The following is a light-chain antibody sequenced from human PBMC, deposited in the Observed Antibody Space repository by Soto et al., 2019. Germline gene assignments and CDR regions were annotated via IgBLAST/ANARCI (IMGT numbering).Light chain of an antibody. Sequence: QSALTQPASVSGSPGQSTTISCTGTSSDVGSYNLVSWYQHHPGKAPKLMIYEGSKRPSGVSNRFSGSKSGNTASLTISGLQAEDEAEYYCCSYAVSNTYWVFGGGTKVTVL. CDR3: CSYAVSNTYWV. V-gene: IGLV2-23*01. J-gene: IGLJ3*02. CDR2: EGS. CDR1: SSDVGSYNL.